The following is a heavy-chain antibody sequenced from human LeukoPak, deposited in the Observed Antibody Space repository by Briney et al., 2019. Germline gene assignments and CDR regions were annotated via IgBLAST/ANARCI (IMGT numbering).Heavy chain of an antibody. J-gene: IGHJ4*02. CDR3: AKDKGISGGLGYFDY. D-gene: IGHD1-26*01. CDR1: GFTFDDYA. CDR2: ISWNSGSI. V-gene: IGHV3-9*01. Sequence: GGSLRLSCAASGFTFDDYAMHWVRQAPGKGREWVSGISWNSGSIGYADSVKGRFTISRDNAKNSLYLQMNSLRAEDTALYYCAKDKGISGGLGYFDYWGQGTLVTVSS.